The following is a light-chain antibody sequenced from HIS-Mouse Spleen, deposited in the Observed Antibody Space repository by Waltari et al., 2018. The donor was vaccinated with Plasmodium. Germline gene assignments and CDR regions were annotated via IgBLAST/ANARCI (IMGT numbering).Light chain of an antibody. CDR1: QSVSSSY. J-gene: IGKJ2*01. Sequence: EIVLTQSPGTLSLSPGERATLSCRASQSVSSSYLAWYQQKPGQAPRLLRYGASSRATGIPDRFSGSGSGTDFTLTISRREPEDFAVYYCQQYGSSPYTFGQGTKLEIK. CDR2: GAS. CDR3: QQYGSSPYT. V-gene: IGKV3-20*01.